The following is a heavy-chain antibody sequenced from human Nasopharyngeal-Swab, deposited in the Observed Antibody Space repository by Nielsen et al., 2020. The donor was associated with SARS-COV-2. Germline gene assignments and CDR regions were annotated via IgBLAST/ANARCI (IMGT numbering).Heavy chain of an antibody. CDR1: GYRFTDYW. CDR3: AIGAAVGTLFHGMDV. CDR2: IIPGDSDT. V-gene: IGHV5-51*01. Sequence: GESLKISCATSGYRFTDYWIAWVRQAPGKGLECMGTIIPGDSDTRYSPSFEGRVTISVDQSITTAYLHWTSLKASDTAKYYCAIGAAVGTLFHGMDVWGQGTMVTVSS. D-gene: IGHD1-26*01. J-gene: IGHJ6*02.